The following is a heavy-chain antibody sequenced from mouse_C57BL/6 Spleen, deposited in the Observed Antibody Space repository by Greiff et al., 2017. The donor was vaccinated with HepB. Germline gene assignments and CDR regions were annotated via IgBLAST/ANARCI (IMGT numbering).Heavy chain of an antibody. CDR3: TMKTGWDSYYVDY. D-gene: IGHD2-12*01. CDR2: IDPETGGT. CDR1: GYTFTDYE. V-gene: IGHV1-15*01. J-gene: IGHJ2*01. Sequence: QVQLKQSGAELVRPGASVTLSCKASGYTFTDYEMHWVKQTPVHGLEWIGAIDPETGGTAYNQKFKGKAILTADKSSSTAYMELRSLTSEDSAVYYCTMKTGWDSYYVDYWGQGTTLTVSS.